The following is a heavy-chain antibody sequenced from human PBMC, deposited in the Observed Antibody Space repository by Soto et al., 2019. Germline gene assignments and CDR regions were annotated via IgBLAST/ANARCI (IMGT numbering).Heavy chain of an antibody. CDR2: IGLGSSPK. J-gene: IGHJ3*01. D-gene: IGHD3-10*01. CDR3: ARGDRGGFDL. Sequence: GGSLRLSCAASGFTFRNYAMNWVRQAPGKGLEWVSYIGLGSSPKYYADSVEGRFTISRDNAKNSLYLQMNGLRAEDTAVYYCARGDRGGFDLWGQGTMVTVSS. CDR1: GFTFRNYA. V-gene: IGHV3-48*01.